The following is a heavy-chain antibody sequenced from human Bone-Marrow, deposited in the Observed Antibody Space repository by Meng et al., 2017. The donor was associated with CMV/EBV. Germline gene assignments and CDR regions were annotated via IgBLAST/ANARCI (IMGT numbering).Heavy chain of an antibody. CDR1: GFTFDDFG. CDR3: ARTATLMIRGIIDQ. CDR2: ISWNGGTT. V-gene: IGHV3-20*04. D-gene: IGHD3-10*01. J-gene: IGHJ5*02. Sequence: GESLKISWEASGFTFDDFGMSWVRQAPGRGLEWVSGISWNGGTTGYADSVKGRFSISRDNAKNSLYLQINSLRAEDTALYYCARTATLMIRGIIDQWGQGTLVTVSS.